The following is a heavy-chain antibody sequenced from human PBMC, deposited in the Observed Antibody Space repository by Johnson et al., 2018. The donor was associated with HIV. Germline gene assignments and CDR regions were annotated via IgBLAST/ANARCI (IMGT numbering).Heavy chain of an antibody. V-gene: IGHV3-7*01. Sequence: VQLVESGGGLVQPGRSLRLSCAASGFSFSFYWMSWVRQAPGKGLEWVANIKQDGSERYYADSVKGRFTISRDNTGNTLFLQMIILRVEDTALYYCAKDFLVARPSEHDAFDVWGQGTMVTVSS. D-gene: IGHD5-12*01. CDR1: GFSFSFYW. CDR3: AKDFLVARPSEHDAFDV. CDR2: IKQDGSER. J-gene: IGHJ3*01.